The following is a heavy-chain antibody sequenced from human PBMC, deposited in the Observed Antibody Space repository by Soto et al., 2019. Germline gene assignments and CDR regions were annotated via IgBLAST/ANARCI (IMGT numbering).Heavy chain of an antibody. Sequence: NPSETLSLTCTVSGGSFSSYYWSCIRQPPGKGLEWIGYIYYSGSTNYNPSLRSRVTISVDTSKNQFSLKLNSVTAADTAVYYCARLGAQEIDPWGQGTLVTVSS. D-gene: IGHD3-16*01. CDR3: ARLGAQEIDP. V-gene: IGHV4-59*08. CDR2: IYYSGST. CDR1: GGSFSSYY. J-gene: IGHJ5*02.